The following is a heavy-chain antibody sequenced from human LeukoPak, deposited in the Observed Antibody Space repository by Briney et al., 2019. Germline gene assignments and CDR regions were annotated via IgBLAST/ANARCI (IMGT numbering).Heavy chain of an antibody. J-gene: IGHJ4*02. V-gene: IGHV4-59*01. CDR3: ARGNYDDSYAYGGDFDS. CDR2: MSNSGST. D-gene: IGHD3-16*01. Sequence: SETLSLTCTVSGGSISSYYWSWIRQPPGKGLEGIGYMSNSGSTNYNPSLKSRLTISVDTSKNHLSLRLSSVTAADTAVYYCARGNYDDSYAYGGDFDSWGQGTLVTVSS. CDR1: GGSISSYY.